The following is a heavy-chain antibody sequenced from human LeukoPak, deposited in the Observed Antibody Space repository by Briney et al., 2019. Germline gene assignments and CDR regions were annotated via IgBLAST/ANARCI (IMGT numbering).Heavy chain of an antibody. Sequence: SETLSLTCTVSGGSISSYYWSWIRQPAGKGLEWIGRIYTSGSTNYNPSLKSRVTMSVDTSKNQFSLKLSSVTAADTAVYYCARDWASYYYHYYMDVWGKGTTVTVSS. J-gene: IGHJ6*03. V-gene: IGHV4-4*07. CDR1: GGSISSYY. CDR3: ARDWASYYYHYYMDV. D-gene: IGHD3-16*01. CDR2: IYTSGST.